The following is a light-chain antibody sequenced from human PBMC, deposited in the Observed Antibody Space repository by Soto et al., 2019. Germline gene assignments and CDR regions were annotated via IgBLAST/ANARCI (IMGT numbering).Light chain of an antibody. J-gene: IGKJ5*01. CDR1: QSVSSSY. CDR2: GAS. CDR3: QQYDSSPIT. Sequence: EIVLTQSPGTLSLSPGERATLSCRASQSVSSSYLAWYQQKPGQAPSLLIYGASRRATGIPDRFSGSGSGTDFTLTISRLEPEDFAVYYCQQYDSSPITLGQRTRLEI. V-gene: IGKV3-20*01.